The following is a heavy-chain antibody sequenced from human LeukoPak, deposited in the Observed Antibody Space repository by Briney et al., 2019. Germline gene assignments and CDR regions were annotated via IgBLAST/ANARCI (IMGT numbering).Heavy chain of an antibody. CDR1: GGSISSYY. V-gene: IGHV4-59*08. D-gene: IGHD6-19*01. Sequence: SETLSLTCTVSGGSISSYYWSWIRQPPGKGLEWIGYIYYSGSTNYNPSLKSRVTISVDTSKNQFSLKLSSVTAADTAVYYCVRHRGGIAVAGARFDPWGQGTLVTVSS. J-gene: IGHJ5*02. CDR2: IYYSGST. CDR3: VRHRGGIAVAGARFDP.